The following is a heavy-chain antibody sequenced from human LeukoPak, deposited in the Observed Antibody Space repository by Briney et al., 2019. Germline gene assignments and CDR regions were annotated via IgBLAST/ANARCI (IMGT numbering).Heavy chain of an antibody. D-gene: IGHD6-19*01. CDR3: ARDGSCFDF. CDR2: IKGDGTKM. J-gene: IGHJ4*02. CDR1: GFTFSEYW. V-gene: IGHV3-7*01. Sequence: PGGSLRLSCGASGFTFSEYWMTWVRQAPGRGPEWVANIKGDGTKMYYVDSVKGRFTISRDNDKNSLYLQMNNLRVEGTAVYHCARDGSCFDFWGQGALVTVSS.